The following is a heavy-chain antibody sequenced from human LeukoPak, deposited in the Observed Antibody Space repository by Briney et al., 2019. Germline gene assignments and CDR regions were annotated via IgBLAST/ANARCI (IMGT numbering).Heavy chain of an antibody. CDR2: ISYSGST. V-gene: IGHV4-59*01. CDR1: GGSIRTYY. D-gene: IGHD3-22*01. CDR3: ARALNYYDSSGWHHGGFDF. Sequence: PSETLSLTCTVSGGSIRTYYWSWMRQPPGKGLEWIGYISYSGSTNYNPSLKSRVTISVDTSKNKFSLKLSSVTAADTAAYYCARALNYYDSSGWHHGGFDFWGQGTLVTVSS. J-gene: IGHJ4*02.